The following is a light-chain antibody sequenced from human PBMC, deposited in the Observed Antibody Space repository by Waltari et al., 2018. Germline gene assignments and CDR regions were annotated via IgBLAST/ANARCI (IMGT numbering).Light chain of an antibody. J-gene: IGKJ2*01. CDR1: QSVTGGF. V-gene: IGKV3-20*01. CDR2: SAS. Sequence: EIVLTQSPDTLSLSPGDTATLSCRASQSVTGGFIAWYQQKPCQAPRLLIFSASSRATGIPDRFSGSWSGTGFTLTISSLEPEDFAVYYCQQYFTSVYTFGQGTKLEIK. CDR3: QQYFTSVYT.